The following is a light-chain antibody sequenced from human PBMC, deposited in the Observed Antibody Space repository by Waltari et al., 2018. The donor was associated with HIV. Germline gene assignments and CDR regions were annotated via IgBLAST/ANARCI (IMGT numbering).Light chain of an antibody. J-gene: IGLJ2*01. V-gene: IGLV3-27*01. CDR1: VLSKKF. Sequence: SYELTQPSSVSVSPGQTARITCSGDVLSKKFARWFQQKPGQAPVLIIYKDNERPSGIPERFSGSSSATTVTLTISGAQVDDEADYYCYSATENNLVFGGGTKLTVL. CDR3: YSATENNLV. CDR2: KDN.